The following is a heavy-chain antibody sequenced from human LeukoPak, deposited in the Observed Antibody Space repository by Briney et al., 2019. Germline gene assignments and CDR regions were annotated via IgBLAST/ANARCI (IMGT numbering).Heavy chain of an antibody. D-gene: IGHD3-10*01. CDR1: GFTFDDYA. CDR2: ISWNSGSI. Sequence: PGRSLRLSCAASGFTFDDYAMHWVRQAPGKGLEWVSGISWNSGSIGHADSVKGRFTISRDNAKNSLYLQMNSLRAEDTAVYYCAKAYGSGSYSLDYWGQGTLVTVSS. J-gene: IGHJ4*02. V-gene: IGHV3-9*01. CDR3: AKAYGSGSYSLDY.